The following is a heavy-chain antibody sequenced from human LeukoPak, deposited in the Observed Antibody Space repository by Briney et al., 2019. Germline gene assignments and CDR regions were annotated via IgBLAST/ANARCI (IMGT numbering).Heavy chain of an antibody. CDR3: ARPPVRYCSGGSCYSSNYFDY. D-gene: IGHD2-15*01. Sequence: ASVKVSCKASGYTFTSYYMHWVRQAPGQGLEWMGIINPSGGSTSYAQKFQGRVTMTRDTSTSTVYMELSSLRSEGTAVYYCARPPVRYCSGGSCYSSNYFDYWGQGPLVTVSS. V-gene: IGHV1-46*01. CDR2: INPSGGST. CDR1: GYTFTSYY. J-gene: IGHJ4*02.